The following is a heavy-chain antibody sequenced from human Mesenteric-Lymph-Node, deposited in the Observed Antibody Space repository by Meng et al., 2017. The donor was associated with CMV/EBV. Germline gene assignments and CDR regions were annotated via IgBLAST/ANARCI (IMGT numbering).Heavy chain of an antibody. Sequence: GGSLRLSCAASGFTFSSYAMHWVRQAPGKGLEWVAVISYDGSNKYYADSVKGRFTISRDNSKNTLYLQMNSLRAEDTAVYYCARTQTSIAARPPNYYYYGMDVWGQGTTVTVSS. CDR3: ARTQTSIAARPPNYYYYGMDV. CDR1: GFTFSSYA. J-gene: IGHJ6*02. V-gene: IGHV3-30*04. CDR2: ISYDGSNK. D-gene: IGHD6-6*01.